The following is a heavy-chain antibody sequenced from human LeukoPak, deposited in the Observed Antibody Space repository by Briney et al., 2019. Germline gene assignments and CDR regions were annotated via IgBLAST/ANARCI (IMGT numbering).Heavy chain of an antibody. J-gene: IGHJ4*02. CDR3: VRGAYSSSWLNFDY. Sequence: PGGTLRLSCAASGFTFTTYGMNWVRQPPGKGLEWVSGITPTGSTTYYADSVKGRFAISRDNSKNTVYLQMNSLRAEDTAVYYCVRGAYSSSWLNFDYWGQGTLVTVSS. CDR1: GFTFTTYG. CDR2: ITPTGSTT. D-gene: IGHD6-13*01. V-gene: IGHV3-23*01.